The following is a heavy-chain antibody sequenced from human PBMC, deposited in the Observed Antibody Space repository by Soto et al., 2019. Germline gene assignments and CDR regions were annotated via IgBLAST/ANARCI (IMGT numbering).Heavy chain of an antibody. CDR2: IYHSGST. CDR3: ARSRYYYYDRSGYPGFSDY. V-gene: IGHV4-39*01. J-gene: IGHJ4*02. Sequence: RLSETLSLTCTVSGGSISSNNDYWGWIRQPPGKGLEWIGSIYHSGSTHYNPSLKSRVTISVDTSKNQFSLTLTSVTAADTAVYFCARSRYYYYDRSGYPGFSDYWGQGTLVTVSS. CDR1: GGSISSNNDY. D-gene: IGHD3-22*01.